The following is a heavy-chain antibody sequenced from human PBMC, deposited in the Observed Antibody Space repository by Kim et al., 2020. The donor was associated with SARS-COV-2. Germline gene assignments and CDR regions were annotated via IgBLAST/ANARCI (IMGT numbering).Heavy chain of an antibody. V-gene: IGHV3-74*01. D-gene: IGHD2-15*01. Sequence: DSVKGRFTISRDNAKNTLYLQMNSLGAEDTAVYYCARDTPPSDGYYYGMDVWGQGTTVTVSS. CDR3: ARDTPPSDGYYYGMDV. J-gene: IGHJ6*02.